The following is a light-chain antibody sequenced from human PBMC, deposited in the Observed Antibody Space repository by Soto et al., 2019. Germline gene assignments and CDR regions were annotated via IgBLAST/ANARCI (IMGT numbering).Light chain of an antibody. CDR2: GAS. J-gene: IGKJ4*01. CDR3: QQYDSWPLT. CDR1: QSVSTSN. V-gene: IGKV3-20*01. Sequence: IVLTQSPGTLSSSPGERATLSCRASQSVSTSNLAWYQQRPGQAPRLLIYGASRRATGIPDRFSGSGSGTDFTLTISRLEPEDVAVYYCQQYDSWPLTFGGGTKVDIK.